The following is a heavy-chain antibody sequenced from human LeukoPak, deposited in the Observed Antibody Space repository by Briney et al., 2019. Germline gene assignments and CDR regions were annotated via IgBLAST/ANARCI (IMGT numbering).Heavy chain of an antibody. Sequence: VASVKVSCKASGYTFTSYNINWVRQATGQGLEWMGWMNPNSGNTGYAQKFQGRVTMTRNTSISTAYMELSSLRSEDTAVYYCAGGGDTAMGQAMDVWGKGTTVTISS. J-gene: IGHJ6*03. CDR2: MNPNSGNT. D-gene: IGHD5-18*01. CDR3: AGGGDTAMGQAMDV. CDR1: GYTFTSYN. V-gene: IGHV1-8*01.